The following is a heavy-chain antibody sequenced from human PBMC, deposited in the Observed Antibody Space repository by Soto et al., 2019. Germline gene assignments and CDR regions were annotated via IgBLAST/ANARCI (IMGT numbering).Heavy chain of an antibody. V-gene: IGHV3-30*18. CDR1: GFTFSSYG. CDR3: AKQPKSGYDPSAFFDY. CDR2: ISYDGSNK. D-gene: IGHD5-12*01. Sequence: QVQLVESGGGVVQPGRSLRLSCAASGFTFSSYGMHWVRQAPGKGLEWVAGISYDGSNKYHADSMKGRFSVSRDNSRNTLNLQMRSLRGEDTAVYYCAKQPKSGYDPSAFFDYWGQGILVTVTS. J-gene: IGHJ4*02.